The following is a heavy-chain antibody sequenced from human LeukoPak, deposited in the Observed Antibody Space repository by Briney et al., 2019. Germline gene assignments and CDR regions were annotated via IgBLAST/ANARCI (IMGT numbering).Heavy chain of an antibody. CDR2: INGDGSST. Sequence: GGTLRLSCSAYTFTFSTYWMQWVRQAPGKGLVWVSRINGDGSSTIYADPVRGRFTITRDNAKNMVYLRMNSLTAEDAAVYYCATGSDSYYDSWGQGTRVTVSS. CDR1: TFTFSTYW. CDR3: ATGSDSYYDS. D-gene: IGHD3-10*01. V-gene: IGHV3-74*01. J-gene: IGHJ4*02.